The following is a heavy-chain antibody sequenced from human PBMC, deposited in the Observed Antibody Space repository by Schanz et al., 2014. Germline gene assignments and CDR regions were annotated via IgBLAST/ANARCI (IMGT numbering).Heavy chain of an antibody. CDR3: DRLDVHDY. V-gene: IGHV3-72*01. J-gene: IGHJ4*02. CDR2: ITNKPNNYNT. CDR1: GVTFSSYA. Sequence: EVQLLESGGGFVQPGGSLRLSCVASGVTFSSYAMSWVRQASGKGLEWVGRITNKPNNYNTEYAASVKGRFTISRDDSRNSLYLQMSVQKTEGTAVYCGDRLDVHDYWGQGTLVTVSA. D-gene: IGHD1-1*01.